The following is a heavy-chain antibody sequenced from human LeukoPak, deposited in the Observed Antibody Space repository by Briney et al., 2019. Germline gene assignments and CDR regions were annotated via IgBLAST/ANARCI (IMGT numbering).Heavy chain of an antibody. CDR2: INPSGGST. CDR1: GYTFTSYD. V-gene: IGHV1-46*01. Sequence: ASVKVSCKASGYTFTSYDMHWVRQAPGQGLEWMGIINPSGGSTSYAQIFQGRVTMTRDTSTSTVYMGLSCLRSEDTAVYYCARGGSSWYRGSFQHWGQGTLVTVSS. J-gene: IGHJ1*01. D-gene: IGHD6-13*01. CDR3: ARGGSSWYRGSFQH.